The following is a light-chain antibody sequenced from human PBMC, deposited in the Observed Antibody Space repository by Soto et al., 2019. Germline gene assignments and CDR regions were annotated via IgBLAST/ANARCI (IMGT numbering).Light chain of an antibody. V-gene: IGKV3-11*01. CDR1: QSVSSY. CDR3: QQRSEWPLT. J-gene: IGKJ4*01. CDR2: DAS. Sequence: EIVLTQSPATLSLSPGERATLSCRASQSVSSYLAWYQQKPGQAPRLLIYDASNRATGIPARFSGSGSGTDFTLTISSLEPEDCAIYYFQQRSEWPLTFGGGTKVEIK.